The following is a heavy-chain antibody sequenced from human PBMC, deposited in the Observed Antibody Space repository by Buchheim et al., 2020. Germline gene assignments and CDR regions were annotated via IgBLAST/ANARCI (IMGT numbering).Heavy chain of an antibody. Sequence: EVQLLESGGGLVQPGGSLRLSCAASGFTFNSGTMGWVRQAPGKGLEWVSTANGRTSKTYYTDSVKGRFTISRDNSKHTPYLQMNSLRAEDTAVYYCAKVGPLAAETDYWGQGTL. CDR3: AKVGPLAAETDY. D-gene: IGHD6-13*01. CDR2: ANGRTSKT. CDR1: GFTFNSGT. J-gene: IGHJ4*02. V-gene: IGHV3-23*01.